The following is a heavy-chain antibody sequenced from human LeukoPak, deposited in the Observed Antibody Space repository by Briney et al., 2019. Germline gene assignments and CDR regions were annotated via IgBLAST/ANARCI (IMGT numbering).Heavy chain of an antibody. CDR1: GFTVSINY. V-gene: IGHV3-66*01. CDR2: IYSGGNT. D-gene: IGHD3-10*01. J-gene: IGHJ4*02. CDR3: ARGTVTMVDY. Sequence: RPGGPLRLFCAPSGFTVSINYMRWVRQAPGRGLEWVSVIYSGGNTFYADSVEGRFTISRDNSKNTLFLQMNSLRAGDTAVYYCARGTVTMVDYWGQGTLVTVSS.